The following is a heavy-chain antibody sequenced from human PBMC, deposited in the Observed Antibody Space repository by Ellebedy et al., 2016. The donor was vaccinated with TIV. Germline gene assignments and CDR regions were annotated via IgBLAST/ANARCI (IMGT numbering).Heavy chain of an antibody. V-gene: IGHV4-59*01. D-gene: IGHD1/OR15-1a*01. CDR3: ARDKEHTHGRTFGS. CDR2: IYNNEGT. Sequence: MPSETLSLTCTVSGGSISTYFWSWIRQPPGKGLEWIGFIYNNEGTNYNRSLKSRVTISVDKSKNQFSLTLSAVTAADTAVYYCARDKEHTHGRTFGSWGQGTLVTVSS. CDR1: GGSISTYF. J-gene: IGHJ4*02.